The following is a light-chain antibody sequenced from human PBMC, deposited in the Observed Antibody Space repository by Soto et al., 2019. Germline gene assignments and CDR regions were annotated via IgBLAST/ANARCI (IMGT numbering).Light chain of an antibody. CDR3: CSYAGSSTWV. CDR2: EVS. Sequence: QSALTQPASVSRSPGQSITISCTGTSSDVGSYNLVSWYQQRPGKAPKLMIYEVSKRPSGVSNRFSGSKSGDTASLTISGLQAEDEADYSCCSYAGSSTWVFGGGTK. CDR1: SSDVGSYNL. V-gene: IGLV2-23*02. J-gene: IGLJ3*02.